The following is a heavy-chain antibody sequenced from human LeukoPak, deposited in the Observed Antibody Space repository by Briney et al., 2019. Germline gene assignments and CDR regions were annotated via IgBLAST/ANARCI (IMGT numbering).Heavy chain of an antibody. CDR1: GGSISSTSSY. D-gene: IGHD1-1*01. V-gene: IGHV4-39*01. Sequence: SETLSLICTVSGGSISSTSSYWGWIRQPPGKGLEWIGSIFYSGSTYYNPSLKSRVTISVDTSKNQFSLELSSVTAADTAVYYCYTRKTGTTFWDWGQGTLVTVSS. J-gene: IGHJ4*02. CDR2: IFYSGST. CDR3: YTRKTGTTFWD.